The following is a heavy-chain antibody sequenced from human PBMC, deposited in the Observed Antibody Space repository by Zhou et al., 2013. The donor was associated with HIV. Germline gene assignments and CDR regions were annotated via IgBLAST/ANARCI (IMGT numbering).Heavy chain of an antibody. D-gene: IGHD3-3*01. Sequence: QVQLVQSGAEVKKPGSSVKVSCKASGGTFTTYDISWVRQAPGQGLEWMGGIIPIFARANYAQQFQGRVTITADKSTSIAYLDLRSLRSEDTALYFCARGPYYDHTDGGNLDIWGQGTMVTVSS. CDR1: GGTFTTYD. J-gene: IGHJ3*02. V-gene: IGHV1-69*14. CDR3: ARGPYYDHTDGGNLDI. CDR2: IIPIFARA.